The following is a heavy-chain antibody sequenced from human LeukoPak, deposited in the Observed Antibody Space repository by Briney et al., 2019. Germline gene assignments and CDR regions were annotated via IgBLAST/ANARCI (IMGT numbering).Heavy chain of an antibody. Sequence: SQTLSLTCAISGDSVSSTNGVAWNWIRQSPSRGLEWLGRTYYRARWYNDYAESMKSRITVNPDTSKNQFSLQLNSVTPEDTAVYYCARGKNNAFDYWGQGTLVTVSS. D-gene: IGHD2/OR15-2a*01. CDR2: TYYRARWYN. CDR3: ARGKNNAFDY. J-gene: IGHJ4*02. V-gene: IGHV6-1*01. CDR1: GDSVSSTNGVA.